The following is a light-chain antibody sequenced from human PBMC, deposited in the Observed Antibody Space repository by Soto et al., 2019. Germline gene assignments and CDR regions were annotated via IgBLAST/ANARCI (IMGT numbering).Light chain of an antibody. J-gene: IGKJ1*01. CDR1: QSVSNNY. CDR2: GAS. V-gene: IGKV3-20*01. Sequence: EIVLTHSQGTLSLSPCERATLSCSASQSVSNNYLAWYQQKPGQAPRLLIYGASNRATGIPDRFSGSGSGTDFTLTISRLEPEDFAVYYCQQYGSSGTFGQGTKVDI. CDR3: QQYGSSGT.